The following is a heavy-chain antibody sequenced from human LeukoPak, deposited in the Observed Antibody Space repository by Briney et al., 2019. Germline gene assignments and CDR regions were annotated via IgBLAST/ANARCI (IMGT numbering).Heavy chain of an antibody. Sequence: GRSLRLSCAASGFTFTTYNLHWVRQAPGKGLEWVAFTWSDGSEKFYADSVKGRFIISRDNSKNTLYLQMNSLRVEDTGLYYCARAQSATLSYYFDSWGRGTLVTVSS. D-gene: IGHD2-15*01. CDR3: ARAQSATLSYYFDS. CDR2: TWSDGSEK. J-gene: IGHJ4*02. CDR1: GFTFTTYN. V-gene: IGHV3-33*01.